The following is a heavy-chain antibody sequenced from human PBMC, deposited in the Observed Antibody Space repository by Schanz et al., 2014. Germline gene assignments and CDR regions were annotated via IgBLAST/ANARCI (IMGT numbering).Heavy chain of an antibody. CDR2: ISGSGGST. D-gene: IGHD3-10*01. J-gene: IGHJ3*02. V-gene: IGHV3-23*01. CDR3: AKERFGELSAFDI. Sequence: EVQLLESGGGLVQPGGSLRLSCLASGFAFGSYAMSWVRQAPGKGLEWVSAISGSGGSTYYADSVKGRFTISRDNSKNTLYLQMNILRAEDTAVYYCAKERFGELSAFDIWGQGTMVTVSS. CDR1: GFAFGSYA.